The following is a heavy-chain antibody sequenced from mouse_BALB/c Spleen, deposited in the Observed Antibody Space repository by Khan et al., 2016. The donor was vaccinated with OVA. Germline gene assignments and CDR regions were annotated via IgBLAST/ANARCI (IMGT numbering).Heavy chain of an antibody. CDR1: GFSLTDYA. Sequence: QVQLKQSGPGLVAPSQSLSITCTVSGFSLTDYAVSWIRQPPGKGLELLGVIWAGGSKYYNLALKSRLSISKDNSKSQVFLKMNSLQTDDTAMYYCAKDPPYYAMDYWGQGTSVTVSS. J-gene: IGHJ4*01. V-gene: IGHV2-6-5*01. CDR2: IWAGGSK. CDR3: AKDPPYYAMDY.